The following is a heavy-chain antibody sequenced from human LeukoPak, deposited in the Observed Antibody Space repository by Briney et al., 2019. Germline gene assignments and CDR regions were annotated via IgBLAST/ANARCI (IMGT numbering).Heavy chain of an antibody. CDR3: ARDQGADYGDYPLDY. CDR2: IYYSGST. J-gene: IGHJ4*02. CDR1: GGSISSYY. Sequence: SEALSLTCTVSGGSISSYYWSWIRQPPGKGLEWIGYIYYSGSTNYNPSLKSRVTISVDTSKNQFSLKLSSVTAADTAVYYCARDQGADYGDYPLDYWGQGTLVTVSS. V-gene: IGHV4-59*01. D-gene: IGHD4-17*01.